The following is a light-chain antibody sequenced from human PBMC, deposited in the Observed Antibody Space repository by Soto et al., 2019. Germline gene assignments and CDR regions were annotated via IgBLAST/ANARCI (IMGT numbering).Light chain of an antibody. CDR1: SSDVGGYSY. J-gene: IGLJ3*02. Sequence: QSVLTRPTSVSGSPGQSITIPCTGTSSDVGGYSYVSWYQQYPGKAPKLVIFDVTNRPSGVSHRFSGAKSGNTASLTISGIHIEDEATYSCSSDTLVPSPQRVFGGGTKLTVL. CDR3: SSDTLVPSPQRV. V-gene: IGLV2-14*03. CDR2: DVT.